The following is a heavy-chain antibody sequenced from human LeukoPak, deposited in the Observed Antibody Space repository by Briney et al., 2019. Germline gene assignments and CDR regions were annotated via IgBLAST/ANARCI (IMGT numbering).Heavy chain of an antibody. CDR1: GFTFSDYY. D-gene: IGHD3-22*01. V-gene: IGHV3-11*04. CDR3: ARCYDSSGYYSNYHMDV. CDR2: ISTSGSTI. Sequence: GGSLRLSCAASGFTFSDYYMSWIRQAPGKGLEWVSYISTSGSTIYYADSVKGRFTISGDNAKNSLYLQMNSLRAEDTAVYYCARCYDSSGYYSNYHMDVWGKGTTVTVS. J-gene: IGHJ6*03.